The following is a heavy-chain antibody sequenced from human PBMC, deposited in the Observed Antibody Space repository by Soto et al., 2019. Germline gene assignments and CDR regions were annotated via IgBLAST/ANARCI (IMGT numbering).Heavy chain of an antibody. V-gene: IGHV1-18*01. CDR1: GYTFTSYG. CDR2: ISAYNGNT. J-gene: IGHJ6*02. CDR3: ASSKLMVYAIPGSYGMDV. D-gene: IGHD2-8*01. Sequence: ASVKVSCKASGYTFTSYGISWVRQAPGQGLEWMGWISAYNGNTNYAQKLQGRVTMTTDTSTSTAYMELRSLRSDDTAVYYCASSKLMVYAIPGSYGMDVWGRGTTVTVSS.